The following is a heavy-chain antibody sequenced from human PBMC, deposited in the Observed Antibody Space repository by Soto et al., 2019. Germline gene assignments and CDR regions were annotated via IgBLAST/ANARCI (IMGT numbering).Heavy chain of an antibody. CDR2: TYYRSKWYN. CDR3: ARDRTYCSGGSCFYDWFDP. D-gene: IGHD2-15*01. V-gene: IGHV6-1*01. Sequence: SQTLPLTCAISGDSVSSNSAAWNWIRQSPSRGLEWLGRTYYRSKWYNDYAVSVKSRITINPDTSKNQFSLQLNSVTPEDTAVYYCARDRTYCSGGSCFYDWFDPWGQGTLVTVSS. CDR1: GDSVSSNSAA. J-gene: IGHJ5*02.